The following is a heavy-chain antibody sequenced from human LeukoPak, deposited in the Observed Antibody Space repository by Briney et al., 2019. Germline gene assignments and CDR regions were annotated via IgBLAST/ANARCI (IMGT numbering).Heavy chain of an antibody. V-gene: IGHV1-46*01. CDR1: GYTFTSYY. CDR2: INPSGGST. Sequence: ASVKVSCKASGYTFTSYYMHWVRQAPGQGLEWMGIINPSGGSTSYAQKFQGRVTMTRDTPTSTVYMELSSLRSEDTAVYYCARNIAARPGIDYWGQGTLVTVSS. D-gene: IGHD6-6*01. CDR3: ARNIAARPGIDY. J-gene: IGHJ4*02.